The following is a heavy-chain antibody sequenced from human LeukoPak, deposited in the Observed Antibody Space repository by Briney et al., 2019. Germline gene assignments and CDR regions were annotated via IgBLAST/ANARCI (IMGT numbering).Heavy chain of an antibody. J-gene: IGHJ4*02. Sequence: SETLSLTCTVSGYSISSGYYWGWIRQPPGKGLEWIGSIYHSGSTYYNPSLKSRVTISVDTSKNQFSLKLSSVTAADTAVYYCARDSYDYGYDYWGQGTLVTVSS. CDR1: GYSISSGYY. CDR3: ARDSYDYGYDY. CDR2: IYHSGST. V-gene: IGHV4-38-2*02. D-gene: IGHD3-10*01.